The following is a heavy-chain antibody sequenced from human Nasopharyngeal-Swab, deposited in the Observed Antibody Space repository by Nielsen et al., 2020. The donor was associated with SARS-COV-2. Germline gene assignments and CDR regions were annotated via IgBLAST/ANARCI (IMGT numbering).Heavy chain of an antibody. CDR2: LNPSDGNT. CDR1: GYSFTRHH. Sequence: ASVKVSCKTSGYSFTRHHIHWVRQAPGQGLEWMGTLNPSDGNTKYAQKFQGRVSMTKDTSANTVYLELSDLRPEDAALFFCARGTDTRVVGSTFGYFDFWGQGTLVTVSA. V-gene: IGHV1-46*01. CDR3: ARGTDTRVVGSTFGYFDF. D-gene: IGHD1-26*01. J-gene: IGHJ4*02.